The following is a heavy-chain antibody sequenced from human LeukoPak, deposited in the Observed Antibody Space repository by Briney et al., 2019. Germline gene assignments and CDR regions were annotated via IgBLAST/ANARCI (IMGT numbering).Heavy chain of an antibody. CDR3: ARTTHRGRKGNWFDP. D-gene: IGHD2-15*01. Sequence: SQTLSLTCAVSGGSITSGGYSWNWIRQPPGKGLEWIEYIYHSGSTYYSPSLKSRVTISVDRSKNQFSLKLTSVTAADTAVYYCARTTHRGRKGNWFDPWGQGTLVTVSS. J-gene: IGHJ5*02. CDR1: GGSITSGGYS. CDR2: IYHSGST. V-gene: IGHV4-30-2*01.